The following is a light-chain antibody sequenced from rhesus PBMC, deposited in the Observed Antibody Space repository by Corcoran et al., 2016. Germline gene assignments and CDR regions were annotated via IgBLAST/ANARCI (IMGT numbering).Light chain of an antibody. CDR2: YAY. J-gene: IGKJ1*01. Sequence: DIQMTQSPSSLSASVGDTVTITCRASQGISHYLAWYQQSPGKAPKPLIYYAYHLESGVPSRFSGSGSGTDFTLTISSLQPEDFATYYCQQHNSYPRTFGQGTKVEIK. V-gene: IGKV1S14*01. CDR3: QQHNSYPRT. CDR1: QGISHY.